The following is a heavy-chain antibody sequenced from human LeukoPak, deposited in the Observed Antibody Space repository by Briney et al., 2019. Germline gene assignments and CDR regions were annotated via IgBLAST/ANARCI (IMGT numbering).Heavy chain of an antibody. D-gene: IGHD2-2*03. CDR1: GGSISSYC. Sequence: SETLSLTCTVSGGSISSYCWSWIRQPPGKGLEWIGYIYYSGSTNYNPSLKSRVTIPVDTSKNQFSLKLSSVTAADTAVYYCARDGLGFDYWGQGTLVTVSS. CDR3: ARDGLGFDY. J-gene: IGHJ4*02. CDR2: IYYSGST. V-gene: IGHV4-59*01.